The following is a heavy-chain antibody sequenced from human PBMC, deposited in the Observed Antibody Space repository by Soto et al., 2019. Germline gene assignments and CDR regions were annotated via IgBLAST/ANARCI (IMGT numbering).Heavy chain of an antibody. J-gene: IGHJ5*02. CDR1: GFTFSSYA. D-gene: IGHD6-13*01. CDR2: ISSNGGST. V-gene: IGHV3-64D*06. CDR3: VKPYSSSHNWFDP. Sequence: GGSLRLSCSASGFTFSSYAMHWVRQAPGKGLEYVSAISSNGGSTYYADSVKGRFTISRDNSKNTLYLQMSSLRAEDAAVYYCVKPYSSSHNWFDPWGQGTLVTVSS.